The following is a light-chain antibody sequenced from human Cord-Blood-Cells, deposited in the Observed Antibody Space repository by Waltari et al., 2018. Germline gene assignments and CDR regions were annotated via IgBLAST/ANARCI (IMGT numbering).Light chain of an antibody. Sequence: QSALTQPASVSGSPGQSITISCTGTRSDVGGYNYFPWFQQPPGKAPKLMIYDVSKRPSGVSNRFSGSKSGNTASLTISGLQAEDEADYYCCSYAGSSTFLYVFGTGTKVTVL. CDR2: DVS. V-gene: IGLV2-23*02. CDR1: RSDVGGYNY. J-gene: IGLJ1*01. CDR3: CSYAGSSTFLYV.